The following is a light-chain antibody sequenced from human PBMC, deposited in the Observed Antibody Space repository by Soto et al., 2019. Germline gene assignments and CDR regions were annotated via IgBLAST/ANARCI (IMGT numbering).Light chain of an antibody. V-gene: IGLV1-44*01. CDR3: AAWDDSLNGVV. CDR1: SSNIGSNT. J-gene: IGLJ2*01. Sequence: QPVLTQPPSASGTPGQRVTISCSGSSSNIGSNTVDWYQQLPGTAPKLLIFGNNQRPSGVPDRCSSSKSCTSASLAISGLQSDDEADYYCAAWDDSLNGVVFGGGTKLTVL. CDR2: GNN.